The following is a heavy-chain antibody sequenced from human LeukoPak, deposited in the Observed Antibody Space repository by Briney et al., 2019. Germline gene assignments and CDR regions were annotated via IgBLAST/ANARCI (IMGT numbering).Heavy chain of an antibody. V-gene: IGHV3-53*01. J-gene: IGHJ5*02. CDR1: GFTVSSNY. CDR2: TYSGGST. Sequence: SGGSLRLSCAASGFTVSSNYMSWVRQAPGKGLEWVSVTYSGGSTYYADSVKGRFTISRDNSKNTLYFQMNSLRAEDTAVYYCARNNWFDPWGQGTLVTVSS. CDR3: ARNNWFDP.